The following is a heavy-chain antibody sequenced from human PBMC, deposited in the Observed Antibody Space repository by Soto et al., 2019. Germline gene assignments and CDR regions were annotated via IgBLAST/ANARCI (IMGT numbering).Heavy chain of an antibody. CDR1: GITFSSYA. CDR3: AQAGTSGTTNYFDF. J-gene: IGHJ4*02. D-gene: IGHD1-7*01. Sequence: PGGSLRLSCAASGITFSSYAMHWVRQAPGKGLEWLAIISYDGTSPYYADSVKGRFTISRDNSHNTLFLQMTSLRGEDTAVYYCAQAGTSGTTNYFDFWGQGTLVTVSS. CDR2: ISYDGTSP. V-gene: IGHV3-30*18.